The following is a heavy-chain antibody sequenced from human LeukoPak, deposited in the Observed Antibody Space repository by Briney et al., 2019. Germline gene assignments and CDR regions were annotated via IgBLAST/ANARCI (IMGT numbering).Heavy chain of an antibody. V-gene: IGHV3-23*01. J-gene: IGHJ5*02. D-gene: IGHD2-15*01. Sequence: GGSLRLSCAASGFTVSSNYMSWVRQAPGKGLEWVSAISGSGGSTYYADSVKGRFTISRDNSKNTLYLQMNSLRAEDTAVYYCAKVMVVAVNWFDPWGQGTLVTVSS. CDR1: GFTVSSNY. CDR2: ISGSGGST. CDR3: AKVMVVAVNWFDP.